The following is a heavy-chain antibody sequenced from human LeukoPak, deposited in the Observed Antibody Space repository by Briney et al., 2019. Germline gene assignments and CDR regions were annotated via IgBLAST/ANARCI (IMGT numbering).Heavy chain of an antibody. CDR3: AMGLRYFDWLYSPHYYYGMDV. J-gene: IGHJ6*02. CDR2: IYYSGST. CDR1: GGSISSYY. D-gene: IGHD3-9*01. V-gene: IGHV4-59*01. Sequence: SETLSLTWTVSGGSISSYYWSWIRQPPGKGLEWIGYIYYSGSTNYNPSLKSRVTISVDTSKNQFSLKLSSVTAADTAVYYCAMGLRYFDWLYSPHYYYGMDVWGQGTTVTVSS.